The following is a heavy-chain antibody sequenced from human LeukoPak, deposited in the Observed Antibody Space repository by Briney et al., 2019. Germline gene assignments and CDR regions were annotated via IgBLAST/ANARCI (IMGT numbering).Heavy chain of an antibody. CDR3: ARFQCRGGGYRISYVNIGV. Sequence: PGGSLRLSCAASGFTFSTNDMRWVRQAPGRGLEGVSSITSSSSYINYEHSVRGRFAISIDNAKNQVYLHMNSLRADDTALYYCARFQCRGGGYRISYVNIGVCGQGTTVTVSS. D-gene: IGHD2-15*01. J-gene: IGHJ6*01. CDR2: ITSSSSYI. V-gene: IGHV3-21*01. CDR1: GFTFSTND.